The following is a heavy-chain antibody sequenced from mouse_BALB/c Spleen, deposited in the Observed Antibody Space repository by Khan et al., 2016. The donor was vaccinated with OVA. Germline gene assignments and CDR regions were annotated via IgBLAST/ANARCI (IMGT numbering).Heavy chain of an antibody. CDR3: ARWCDYDALTY. D-gene: IGHD2-4*01. CDR1: GYSITSGYS. CDR2: IHYSGYT. Sequence: EVQLQESGPDLVKPYQSLSLTCTVTGYSITSGYSWHWIRQFPGNKLEWMGYIHYSGYTHYNPSLTRRISITRDTSKNPIFLQLTSGTTEDTATFDCARWCDYDALTYWGQGTLVTVSA. J-gene: IGHJ3*01. V-gene: IGHV3-1*02.